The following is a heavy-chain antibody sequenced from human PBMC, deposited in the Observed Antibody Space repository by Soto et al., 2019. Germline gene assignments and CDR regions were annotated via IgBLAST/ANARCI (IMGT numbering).Heavy chain of an antibody. Sequence: EVQLVESGGGLVQPGGSLRLSCAASGFTFSDHYMDWVRQAPGKGLEWVGRTRNKANSYTTEYAASVKGRFTISRDDSKNSRYLQMNSLKTEDTAVYYCASALGYCSGGSCYSIYYWGQGTLVTVSS. CDR3: ASALGYCSGGSCYSIYY. CDR2: TRNKANSYTT. V-gene: IGHV3-72*01. CDR1: GFTFSDHY. D-gene: IGHD2-15*01. J-gene: IGHJ4*02.